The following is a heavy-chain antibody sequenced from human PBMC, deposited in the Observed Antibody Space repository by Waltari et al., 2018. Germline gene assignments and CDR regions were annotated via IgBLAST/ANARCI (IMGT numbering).Heavy chain of an antibody. CDR2: INHSGRT. V-gene: IGHV4-34*01. CDR1: GGSFSGYY. D-gene: IGHD2-21*02. CDR3: ARRYCGGDCPFWY. Sequence: QVQLQQWGAGLLKPSETLSLTCAVYGGSFSGYYWSWIRQPPGKGLEWIGEINHSGRTNYNPSLKSRVTISVDTSKNQFSLKLSYVTAADTAVYYCARRYCGGDCPFWYWGQGTLVTVSS. J-gene: IGHJ4*02.